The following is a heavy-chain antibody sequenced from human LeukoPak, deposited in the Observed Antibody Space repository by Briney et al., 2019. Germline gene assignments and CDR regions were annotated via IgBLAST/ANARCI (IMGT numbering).Heavy chain of an antibody. J-gene: IGHJ4*02. CDR1: GGSISSGGYS. Sequence: PSETLSLTCAVSGGSISSGGYSWSWIRQPPGKGLEWIGYIYHSGSTYYNPSLKSRVTISVDRSKNQFSLKLSSVTAADTAVYYCARGDYDAYFDYWGQGTLVTVSS. D-gene: IGHD4/OR15-4a*01. CDR3: ARGDYDAYFDY. V-gene: IGHV4-30-2*01. CDR2: IYHSGST.